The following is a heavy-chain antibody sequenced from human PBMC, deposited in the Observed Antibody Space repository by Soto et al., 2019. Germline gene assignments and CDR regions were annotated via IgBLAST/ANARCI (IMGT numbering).Heavy chain of an antibody. V-gene: IGHV3-15*01. Sequence: GGPLRLSCAASGFTFSNAWMSWVRQAPGKGLEWVGRIKSKTDGGTTDYAAPVKGRFTISRDDSKNTLYLQMNSLKTEDTAVYYCTTGTTVVTPDAFDIWGQGTMVTVSS. CDR3: TTGTTVVTPDAFDI. CDR2: IKSKTDGGTT. J-gene: IGHJ3*02. D-gene: IGHD4-17*01. CDR1: GFTFSNAW.